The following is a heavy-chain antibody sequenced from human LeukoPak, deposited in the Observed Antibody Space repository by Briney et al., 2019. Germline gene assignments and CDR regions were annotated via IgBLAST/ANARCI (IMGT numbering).Heavy chain of an antibody. D-gene: IGHD6-13*01. J-gene: IGHJ5*02. Sequence: GESLKISCKGSGYSFTSYWIDWVRQMPGKGLEWMGIIYPGDSDTRYSPSFQGQVTISADKSISTAYLQWSSLKASDTAMYYCARRGIAAGNWFDPWGQGTLVTVSS. CDR3: ARRGIAAGNWFDP. CDR2: IYPGDSDT. V-gene: IGHV5-51*01. CDR1: GYSFTSYW.